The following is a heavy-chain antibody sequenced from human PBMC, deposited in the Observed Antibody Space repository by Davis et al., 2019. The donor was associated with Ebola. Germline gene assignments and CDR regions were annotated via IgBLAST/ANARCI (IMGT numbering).Heavy chain of an antibody. Sequence: SETLSLTCSVSGGSVGSDYWSWIRQSPGKGLEWIGYIYYSGSTNYNPSLKSRVTISVDTSKNQFSLKLSSVTAADTAVYYCARLDSGSYGGLDYWGQGTLVTVSS. CDR1: GGSVGSDY. J-gene: IGHJ4*02. CDR2: IYYSGST. CDR3: ARLDSGSYGGLDY. D-gene: IGHD1-26*01. V-gene: IGHV4-59*08.